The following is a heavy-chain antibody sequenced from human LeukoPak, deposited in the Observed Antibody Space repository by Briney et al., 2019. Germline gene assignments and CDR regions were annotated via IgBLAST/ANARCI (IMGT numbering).Heavy chain of an antibody. CDR2: IYYSGGT. CDR3: AREDFGVVNPLLGYYGMDV. Sequence: SETLSLTCTVSGGSISSGGYYWSWIRQHPGKGLEWIGYIYYSGGTYYNPSLKSRVTISVDTSKNQFSLKLSSVTAADTAVYYCAREDFGVVNPLLGYYGMDVWGQGTTVTVSS. CDR1: GGSISSGGYY. D-gene: IGHD3-3*01. J-gene: IGHJ6*02. V-gene: IGHV4-31*03.